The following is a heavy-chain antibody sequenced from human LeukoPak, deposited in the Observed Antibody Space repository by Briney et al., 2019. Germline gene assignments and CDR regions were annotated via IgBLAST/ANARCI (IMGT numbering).Heavy chain of an antibody. CDR2: ISAYNGNT. CDR3: ARVSDYYGSGNVGACDY. D-gene: IGHD3-10*01. Sequence: ASVKVSCKASGYTFTSYGISWVRQAPGQGLEWMGWISAYNGNTNYAQKLQGRVTMTTDTSTSTAYMELRSLRSDDTAVYYCARVSDYYGSGNVGACDYWGQGTLVTVSS. J-gene: IGHJ4*02. CDR1: GYTFTSYG. V-gene: IGHV1-18*01.